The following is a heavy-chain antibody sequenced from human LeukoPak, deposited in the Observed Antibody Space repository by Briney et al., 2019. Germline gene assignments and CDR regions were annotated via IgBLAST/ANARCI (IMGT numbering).Heavy chain of an antibody. V-gene: IGHV3-23*01. J-gene: IGHJ4*02. CDR2: ISATGGTT. Sequence: GGSLRLSCAASGFTFSSYGMSWVRQAPGKGLEWVSAISATGGTTYYADSVKGRFTISRDNSKTTVFLQMNSLRAEDTAVYYCAVSVRFERVWHYFNNWGQGTQVTVSS. D-gene: IGHD3-9*01. CDR3: AVSVRFERVWHYFNN. CDR1: GFTFSSYG.